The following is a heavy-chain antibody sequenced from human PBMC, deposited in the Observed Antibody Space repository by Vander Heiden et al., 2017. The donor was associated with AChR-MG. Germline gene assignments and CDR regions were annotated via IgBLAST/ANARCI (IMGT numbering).Heavy chain of an antibody. Sequence: EVQLVQSGAEVKKPGATVKISCKVSGYTFTDYYMHWVQQAPGKGLEWMGLVDPEDGETIYAEKFQGRVTITADTSTDTAYMELSSLRSEDTAVYYCATRGYCSGGSCWEGIDYWGQGTLVTVSS. J-gene: IGHJ4*02. CDR1: GYTFTDYY. CDR3: ATRGYCSGGSCWEGIDY. CDR2: VDPEDGET. D-gene: IGHD2-15*01. V-gene: IGHV1-69-2*01.